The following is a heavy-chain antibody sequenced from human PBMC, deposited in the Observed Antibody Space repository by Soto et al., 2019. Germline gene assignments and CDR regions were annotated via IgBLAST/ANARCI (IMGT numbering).Heavy chain of an antibody. CDR1: GFTFDYYW. CDR2: VHSGGTTT. V-gene: IGHV3-74*01. J-gene: IGHJ3*01. Sequence: EVPLVESGGGLVQPGESLRLSCAASGFTFDYYWMHWVRQAPGKGLVWVSRVHSGGTTTTYADSVKGRFTISRDNARDRVSLQMSRLGAEHTAIYYCARGARGGFHLWGRGTIVTRYS. D-gene: IGHD3-10*01. CDR3: ARGARGGFHL.